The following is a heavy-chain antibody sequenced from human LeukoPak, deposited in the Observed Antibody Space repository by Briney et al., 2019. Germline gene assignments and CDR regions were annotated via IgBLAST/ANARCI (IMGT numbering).Heavy chain of an antibody. CDR2: ISSCSSYI. Sequence: KPGGSLRLSCAASGFTFSSYSMNWVRQAPGKGLEWVSSISSCSSYIYYADSVKGRFTISRDNAKNSLYLQMNSLRAEDTAVYYCARRDIVLMVYATDAFDIWGQGTMVTVSS. J-gene: IGHJ3*02. V-gene: IGHV3-21*01. CDR1: GFTFSSYS. CDR3: ARRDIVLMVYATDAFDI. D-gene: IGHD2-8*01.